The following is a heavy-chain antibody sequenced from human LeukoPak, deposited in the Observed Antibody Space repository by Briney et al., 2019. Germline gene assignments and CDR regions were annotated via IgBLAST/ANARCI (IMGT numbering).Heavy chain of an antibody. Sequence: MPSETLSLTCTVSGGSISSYYWSWIRQPPGKGLEWIGSIYYSGSTNYNPSLKSRVTISVDTSKNQFSLKLSSVTAADTAVYYCARDALGRRGYSYGFGYWGQGTLVTVSS. V-gene: IGHV4-59*01. CDR2: IYYSGST. CDR3: ARDALGRRGYSYGFGY. D-gene: IGHD5-18*01. CDR1: GGSISSYY. J-gene: IGHJ4*02.